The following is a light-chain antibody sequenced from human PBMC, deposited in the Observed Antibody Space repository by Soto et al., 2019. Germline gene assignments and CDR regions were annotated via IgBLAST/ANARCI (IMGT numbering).Light chain of an antibody. CDR3: QPRRNWPLT. J-gene: IGKJ4*01. V-gene: IGKV3-11*01. CDR1: QSVSSY. CDR2: DAS. Sequence: EIVLTQSPATLSLSPGERATLSCSASQSVSSYLAWYQQKPGQAPRLLIYDASTRATGIPARLSGSGSGTDVSLTIGTLEPQDFAVYYCQPRRNWPLTFGGGTKVEIK.